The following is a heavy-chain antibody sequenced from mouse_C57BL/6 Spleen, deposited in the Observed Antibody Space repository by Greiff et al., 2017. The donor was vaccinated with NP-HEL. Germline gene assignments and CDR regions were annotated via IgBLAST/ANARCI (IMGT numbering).Heavy chain of an antibody. J-gene: IGHJ2*01. D-gene: IGHD2-1*01. CDR3: ARGSTMVYFDY. Sequence: QVQLQQPGTELVKPGASVKLSCKASGYTFTSYWMHWVKQRPGKGLEWIGNISPSNGGTNYNEKFKSKTTLTVDKSTSTAYMQLSSLTSEDSAFYYCARGSTMVYFDYWGQGTTLTVSS. CDR1: GYTFTSYW. V-gene: IGHV1-53*01. CDR2: ISPSNGGT.